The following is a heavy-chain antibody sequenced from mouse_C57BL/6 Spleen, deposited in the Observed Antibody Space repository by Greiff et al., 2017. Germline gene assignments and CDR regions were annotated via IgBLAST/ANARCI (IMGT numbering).Heavy chain of an antibody. CDR1: GFTFSDYG. CDR3: AVWLRREGDY. CDR2: ISSGSSTI. Sequence: EVKLVESGGGLVKPGGSLKLSCAASGFTFSDYGLRWVRQAPEKGLEWVAYISSGSSTIYYADTVKGRFTISRDNAKNTLFLQMTSLRSEDTAMYYCAVWLRREGDYWGQGTTLTVSS. V-gene: IGHV5-17*01. D-gene: IGHD2-2*01. J-gene: IGHJ2*01.